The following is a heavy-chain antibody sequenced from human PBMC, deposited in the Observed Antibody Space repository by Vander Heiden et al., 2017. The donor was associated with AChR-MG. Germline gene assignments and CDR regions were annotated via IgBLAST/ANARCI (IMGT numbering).Heavy chain of an antibody. CDR2: IYPGDSDT. V-gene: IGHV5-51*01. D-gene: IGHD3-10*01. J-gene: IGHJ6*02. Sequence: EVQLVQSGAEVKKPGESLRICCKGSGYSYTSYWIGWVRQMPGKGLGWMGIIYPGDSDTRYSPSFQGQVTISADKSISTAYLQWSSLKASDTAMYYCARHGSGSYYHYYYGMDVWGQGTTVTVSS. CDR3: ARHGSGSYYHYYYGMDV. CDR1: GYSYTSYW.